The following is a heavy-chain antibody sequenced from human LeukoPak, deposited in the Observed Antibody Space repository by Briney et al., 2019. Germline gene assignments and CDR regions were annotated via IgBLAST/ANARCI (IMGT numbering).Heavy chain of an antibody. Sequence: ASVKVSCKASGYTFTSYDINWVRQATGQGLEWMGWMNPNSGNTGYAQKLQGRVTMTRNTSISTAYMELSSLRSVDTAVYYCARGGYSYGFHYYYGMDVWGQGTTVTVSS. CDR1: GYTFTSYD. CDR3: ARGGYSYGFHYYYGMDV. V-gene: IGHV1-8*01. D-gene: IGHD5-18*01. CDR2: MNPNSGNT. J-gene: IGHJ6*02.